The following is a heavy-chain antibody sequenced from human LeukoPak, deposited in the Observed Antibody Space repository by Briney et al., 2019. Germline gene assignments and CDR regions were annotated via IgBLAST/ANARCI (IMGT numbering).Heavy chain of an antibody. CDR3: ARGDYYDSSGPSRY. D-gene: IGHD3-22*01. V-gene: IGHV3-21*01. CDR2: ISSSSSYI. J-gene: IGHJ4*02. CDR1: GFTLSGYS. Sequence: PGGSLRLSCAASGFTLSGYSMNGGRQAPGKGLEWGSSISSSSSYIYYADSVKGRFTNSRDNAKNSLYLQMNSLRAEDTAVYYCARGDYYDSSGPSRYWGQGTLVTVSS.